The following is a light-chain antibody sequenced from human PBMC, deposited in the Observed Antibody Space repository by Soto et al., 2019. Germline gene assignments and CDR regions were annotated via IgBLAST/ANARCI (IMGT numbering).Light chain of an antibody. CDR3: QRYGSSSLS. V-gene: IGKV3-20*01. Sequence: EIVLTQSPGTLSLSPGERATLFCRASQSLSSTYLAWYQQRPGQAPRLLIFGASNRATGIPDRFRGSGSGTDFTLTISRLEPGDFAVYYCQRYGSSSLSFCGGTRVEI. CDR1: QSLSSTY. J-gene: IGKJ4*01. CDR2: GAS.